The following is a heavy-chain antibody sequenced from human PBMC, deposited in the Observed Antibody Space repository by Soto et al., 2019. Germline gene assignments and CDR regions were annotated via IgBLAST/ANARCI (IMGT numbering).Heavy chain of an antibody. CDR1: GFTFRSYA. CDR3: ARGSGIAAAGGDYGMDV. D-gene: IGHD6-13*01. CDR2: ISYDGSNK. V-gene: IGHV3-30-3*01. Sequence: QVQLVESGGGVVQPGRSLRLSCAASGFTFRSYAMHWVRQAPGKGLEWVAVISYDGSNKYYADSVKGRFTISRDNSKNTLYLQMNSLRAEDTAVYYCARGSGIAAAGGDYGMDVWGQGTTVTVSS. J-gene: IGHJ6*02.